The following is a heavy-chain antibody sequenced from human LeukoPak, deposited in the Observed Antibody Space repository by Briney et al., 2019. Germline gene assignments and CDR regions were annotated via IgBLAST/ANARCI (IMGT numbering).Heavy chain of an antibody. V-gene: IGHV4-34*01. CDR2: INHSGST. D-gene: IGHD5-18*01. J-gene: IGHJ6*02. CDR1: GGSFSGYY. CDR3: ARGVVQLWLAYYYYGMDV. Sequence: PSETLSLTCVVYGGSFSGYYWSWIRQPPGKGLEWIGEINHSGSTNYNPSLKSRVTISVDASKNQFSLKLSSVTAADTAVYYCARGVVQLWLAYYYYGMDVWGQGTTVTVSS.